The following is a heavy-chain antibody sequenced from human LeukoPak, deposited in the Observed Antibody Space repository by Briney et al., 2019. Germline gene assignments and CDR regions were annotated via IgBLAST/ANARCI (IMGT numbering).Heavy chain of an antibody. J-gene: IGHJ4*02. CDR3: ARVLSAAGFDFDY. CDR1: GFTFSSYS. Sequence: PGGSLRLSCAASGFTFSSYSMNWVRQAPGKGLEWVSSISSSSSYIYYADSVQGRFTISRDNAKNSLYLQMNSLRAEDTAAYYCARVLSAAGFDFDYWGQGTLVTVSS. V-gene: IGHV3-21*01. CDR2: ISSSSSYI. D-gene: IGHD3-10*01.